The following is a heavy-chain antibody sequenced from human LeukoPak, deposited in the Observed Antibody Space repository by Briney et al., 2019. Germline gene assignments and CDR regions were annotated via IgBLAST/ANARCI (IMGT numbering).Heavy chain of an antibody. J-gene: IGHJ4*02. CDR2: IYTSGST. V-gene: IGHV4-61*02. CDR3: ARVTTGGYYNC. Sequence: SETLSLTCTVSGGSISSGSDYWSWIRQPAGKGLEWIGRIYTSGSTNYNPSLKSRVTISVDTSKNQFSLKLSSVTAADTAVYYCARVTTGGYYNCWGQGTLATVSS. CDR1: GGSISSGSDY. D-gene: IGHD3-22*01.